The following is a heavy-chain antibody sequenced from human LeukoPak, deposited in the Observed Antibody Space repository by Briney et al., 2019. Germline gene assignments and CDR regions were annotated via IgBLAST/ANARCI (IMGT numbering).Heavy chain of an antibody. V-gene: IGHV3-48*01. CDR2: LSGSSSRS. CDR3: ARDLSVTTLYIDAFDV. Sequence: GGSPRLSCAASGFSFSSYSMTWVRRAPGRGLEWISCLSGSSSRSYYPDSVKGRFTISRDNAKNSLYLQMNSLRAEDTAVYYCARDLSVTTLYIDAFDVWGQGTMVTVSS. D-gene: IGHD4-17*01. J-gene: IGHJ3*01. CDR1: GFSFSSYS.